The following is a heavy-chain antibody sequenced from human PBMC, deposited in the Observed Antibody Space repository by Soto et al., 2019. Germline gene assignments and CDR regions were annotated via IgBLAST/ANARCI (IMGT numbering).Heavy chain of an antibody. CDR3: ARDGLLSFGAVLNVQYIDV. CDR1: GFPFSSYN. D-gene: IGHD3-10*01. J-gene: IGHJ6*04. CDR2: ISSASRYI. Sequence: QLVESGGGLVKPGGSLRLSCATSGFPFSSYNMNWVRQAPGKGLQWVSSISSASRYIYYADAVKGRFTISRDNDNNSLYLQTDSLRDEDTAVYDCARDGLLSFGAVLNVQYIDVWGKGTTGAGSS. V-gene: IGHV3-21*01.